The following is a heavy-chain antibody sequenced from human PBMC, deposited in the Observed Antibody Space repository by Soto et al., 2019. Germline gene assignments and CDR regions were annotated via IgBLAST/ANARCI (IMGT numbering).Heavy chain of an antibody. Sequence: QVQLVQSGAEEKKPGASVKVSCKASGYTFTSYATHWVRQAPGQRLEWMGWINAGNGNTKYSQKFQGRVTITRDTSASTVYMELSSLRSEDTAVYYCARVSGWYFLDYWGPGTLVTVSS. CDR1: GYTFTSYA. CDR3: ARVSGWYFLDY. D-gene: IGHD6-19*01. V-gene: IGHV1-3*05. CDR2: INAGNGNT. J-gene: IGHJ4*02.